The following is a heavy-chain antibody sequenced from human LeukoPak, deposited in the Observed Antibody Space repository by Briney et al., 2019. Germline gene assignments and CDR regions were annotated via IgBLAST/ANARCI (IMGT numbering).Heavy chain of an antibody. J-gene: IGHJ3*02. Sequence: SETLSLTCTVSGGSISSKSYYWGWIRQAPGKGLEWIGYIFYSGSTNYNPSLKGRVTISVDTSKHQFSLNLSSVTAADTAVYYCARLHLGYTYGDAFDIWGQGTMVTVSS. V-gene: IGHV4-61*05. CDR1: GGSISSKSYY. D-gene: IGHD5-18*01. CDR3: ARLHLGYTYGDAFDI. CDR2: IFYSGST.